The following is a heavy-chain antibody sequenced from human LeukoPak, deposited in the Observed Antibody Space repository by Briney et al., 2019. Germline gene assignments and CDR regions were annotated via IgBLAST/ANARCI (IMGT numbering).Heavy chain of an antibody. CDR1: GFTLSNYA. CDR3: AKVGAAVAGDFDY. CDR2: ISGGGDIT. D-gene: IGHD6-19*01. Sequence: GGSLRLSCAAPGFTLSNYAMTWVRQAPGKGLEWVSTISGGGDITHYADPVKGRFTISRDNSKNTLHLQMNSLRAEDTAVYYCAKVGAAVAGDFDYWGQGTLVTVSS. J-gene: IGHJ4*02. V-gene: IGHV3-23*01.